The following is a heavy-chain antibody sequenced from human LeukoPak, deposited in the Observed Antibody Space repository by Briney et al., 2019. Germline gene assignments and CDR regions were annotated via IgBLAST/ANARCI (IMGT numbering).Heavy chain of an antibody. CDR3: ARGRTRRFDP. V-gene: IGHV3-21*01. CDR2: ISSSSSYI. CDR1: GFTFSSYS. Sequence: GGSLRPSCAASGFTFSSYSMNWVRQAPGKGLEWVSSISSSSSYIYYADSVKGRFTISRDNAKNSLYLQMNSLRAEDTAVYYCARGRTRRFDPWGQGTLVTVSS. J-gene: IGHJ5*02. D-gene: IGHD3-3*01.